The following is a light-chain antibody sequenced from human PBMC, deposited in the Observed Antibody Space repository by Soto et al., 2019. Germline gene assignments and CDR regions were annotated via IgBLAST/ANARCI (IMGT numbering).Light chain of an antibody. CDR3: HQYYTTLT. V-gene: IGKV4-1*01. CDR2: WAS. CDR1: QSVLYNSDNKNY. Sequence: DIVMTQSPESLAVSLGERATINCKSSQSVLYNSDNKNYLAWYQQKPRQPPKLLIYWASTRDSGVPDRFSGSGSGADFTLTISSLQAEDVAVYYCHQYYTTLTFGGGTKVEIK. J-gene: IGKJ4*01.